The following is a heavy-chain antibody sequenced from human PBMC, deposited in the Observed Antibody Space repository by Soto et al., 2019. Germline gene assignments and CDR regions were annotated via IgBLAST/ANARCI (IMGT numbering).Heavy chain of an antibody. V-gene: IGHV1-8*01. Sequence: QVQLVQSGAEVKKPGASVKVSCKASGYTFTSYDINWVRQATGQGLEWMGWMNPNSGNTGYAQKFQGRVTMTRNTSRSTANMELSSLRSEDTAVYYCARICISTSCYPWLSYWGQGTLVTVSS. CDR2: MNPNSGNT. CDR1: GYTFTSYD. J-gene: IGHJ4*02. D-gene: IGHD2-2*01. CDR3: ARICISTSCYPWLSY.